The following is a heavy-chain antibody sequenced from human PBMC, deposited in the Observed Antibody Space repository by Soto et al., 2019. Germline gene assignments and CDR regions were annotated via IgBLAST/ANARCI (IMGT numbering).Heavy chain of an antibody. D-gene: IGHD6-13*01. CDR1: GFTFSSYA. V-gene: IGHV3-23*01. CDR3: ARDLGSSWFLQGD. Sequence: EVQLLESGGGLVQPGGSLRLSCATSGFTFSSYAVSWVRQAPGKGLEWVSGITSSGGSTFYADSVKGRFTISRDNSRNTLYLQMNSLKPEDTAIYYCARDLGSSWFLQGDWAQGTLVTVSS. J-gene: IGHJ4*02. CDR2: ITSSGGST.